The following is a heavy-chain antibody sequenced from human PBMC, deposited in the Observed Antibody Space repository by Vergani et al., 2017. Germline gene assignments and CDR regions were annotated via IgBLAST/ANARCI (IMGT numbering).Heavy chain of an antibody. CDR3: TKESVYLQDSACDGYDPYTGFDL. CDR2: ISWNSGAV. J-gene: IGHJ3*01. CDR1: GITFWKFG. D-gene: IGHD5-12*01. Sequence: EVDLVESGGGLAQPGGSLRLSCEASGITFWKFGMHWVRQGPGKGLEWVSGISWNSGAVDYADSVRGRFTISRDNAKNSLFLEMNSLRFEDTAVYFCTKESVYLQDSACDGYDPYTGFDLWGQGTLVTVSA. V-gene: IGHV3-9*01.